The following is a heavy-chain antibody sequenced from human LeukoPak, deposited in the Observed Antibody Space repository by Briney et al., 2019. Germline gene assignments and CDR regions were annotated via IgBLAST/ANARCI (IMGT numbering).Heavy chain of an antibody. CDR2: IYYSGDT. D-gene: IGHD3-22*01. V-gene: IGHV4-59*08. J-gene: IGHJ4*02. Sequence: SETLSLTCTVSGGSISNDYWSWIRQPPGKGLEWIGYIYYSGDTNYNPSLKSRVTISVDTSKKQFSLNLSSVTAADTAVYYCARGPSSITMIVVVRPIDYWGQGTLVTVSS. CDR3: ARGPSSITMIVVVRPIDY. CDR1: GGSISNDY.